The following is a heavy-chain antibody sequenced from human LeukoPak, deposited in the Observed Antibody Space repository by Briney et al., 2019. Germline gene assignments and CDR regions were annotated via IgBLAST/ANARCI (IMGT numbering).Heavy chain of an antibody. Sequence: GGSLRLSCAASGFTFNMYALSWVRQTPGKGLEWVSTITTRGGNTYYADSVKGRFTISRDNSKNTLYLQMDSLRADDTAVYYCARYSGSYYYPPAWDLWGQGTLVTVSS. J-gene: IGHJ4*02. D-gene: IGHD1-26*01. CDR1: GFTFNMYA. CDR3: ARYSGSYYYPPAWDL. V-gene: IGHV3-23*01. CDR2: ITTRGGNT.